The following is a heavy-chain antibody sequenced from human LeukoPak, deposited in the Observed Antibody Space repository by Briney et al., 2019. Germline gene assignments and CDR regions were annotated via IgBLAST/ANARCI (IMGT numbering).Heavy chain of an antibody. J-gene: IGHJ4*02. CDR3: AREIYSSSWRPFDY. D-gene: IGHD6-13*01. CDR2: INPNSGGT. Sequence: ALVKVSCKASGYTFTGCYMHWVRQAPGQGLEWKGWINPNSGGTNYAQKFQGRVTMTRDTSISTAYMELRRLRSDDTAVYYCAREIYSSSWRPFDYWGQGTLVTVSS. CDR1: GYTFTGCY. V-gene: IGHV1-2*02.